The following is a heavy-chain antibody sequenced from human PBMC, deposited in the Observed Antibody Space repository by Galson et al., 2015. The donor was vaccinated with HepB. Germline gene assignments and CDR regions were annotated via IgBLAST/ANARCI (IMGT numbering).Heavy chain of an antibody. CDR1: GFTFSNAW. CDR3: STGGNPFDY. J-gene: IGHJ4*02. CDR2: IKGKIDGGTT. Sequence: SLRLSCAASGFTFSNAWMNWARQAPGKGLEWVGRIKGKIDGGTTDYAAPVKGKFTISRDDSKNTLYLQMNSLETEDTAVYYCSTGGNPFDYWGQGTLVTVSS. V-gene: IGHV3-15*01.